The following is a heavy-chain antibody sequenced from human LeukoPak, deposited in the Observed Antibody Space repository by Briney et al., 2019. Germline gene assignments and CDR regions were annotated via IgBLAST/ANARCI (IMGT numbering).Heavy chain of an antibody. CDR1: GGSISSYY. V-gene: IGHV4-59*01. CDR3: ARESVEGTDY. D-gene: IGHD5-24*01. J-gene: IGHJ4*02. CDR2: IYYSRST. Sequence: SETLSLTCTVSGGSISSYYWSWIRQPPGKGLEWIGYIYYSRSTNYNPSLKSRVTISVDTSKNQFSLKLSSVTAADTAVYYCARESVEGTDYWGQGTLVTVSS.